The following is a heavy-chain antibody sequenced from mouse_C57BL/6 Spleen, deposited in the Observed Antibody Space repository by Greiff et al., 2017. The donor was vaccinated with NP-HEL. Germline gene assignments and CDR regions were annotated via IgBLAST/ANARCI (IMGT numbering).Heavy chain of an antibody. V-gene: IGHV3-6*01. CDR3: ARDDTTDAMDY. CDR1: GYSITSGYY. J-gene: IGHJ4*01. Sequence: EVKLMESGPGLVKPSQSLSLTCSVTGYSITSGYYWNWIRQFPGNKLEWMGYISYDGSNNYNPSLKNRISITRDTSKNQFFLKLNSVTTEDTATYYCARDDTTDAMDYWGQGTSVTVSS. CDR2: ISYDGSN. D-gene: IGHD1-1*01.